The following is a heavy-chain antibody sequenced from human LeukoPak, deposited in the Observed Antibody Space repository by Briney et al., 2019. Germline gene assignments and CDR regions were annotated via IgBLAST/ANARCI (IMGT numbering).Heavy chain of an antibody. J-gene: IGHJ4*02. V-gene: IGHV1-8*01. CDR1: GYTFTSHD. CDR2: MSPNSGDT. CDR3: VRTPPNWGFDY. Sequence: ASVKVSCKASGYTFTSHDINWVRQATGQGLEWMGWMSPNSGDTGYAQKFQGRITMTSDSSISAAYMELSSLRSEDTAIYYCVRTPPNWGFDYWGQGTLVTVSS. D-gene: IGHD7-27*01.